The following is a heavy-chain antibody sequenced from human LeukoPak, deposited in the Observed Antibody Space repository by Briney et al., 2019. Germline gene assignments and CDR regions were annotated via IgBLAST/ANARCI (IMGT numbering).Heavy chain of an antibody. J-gene: IGHJ6*03. CDR2: INDGGDT. V-gene: IGHV4-34*01. CDR3: ARGLGWKVATMGLFFMDV. D-gene: IGHD5-24*01. CDR1: GGSFSGSD. Sequence: SETLSLTCCVYGGSFSGSDWSWVRQPPGKGLEWIGEINDGGDTNYNPSLKSRVTMSVDTSKNHFSLEVRSMTAADTAVYYCARGLGWKVATMGLFFMDVWGEGTTVTVSS.